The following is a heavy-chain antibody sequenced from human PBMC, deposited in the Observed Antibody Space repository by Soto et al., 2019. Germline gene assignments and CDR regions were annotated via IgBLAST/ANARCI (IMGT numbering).Heavy chain of an antibody. D-gene: IGHD6-6*01. CDR1: GFTFSSYA. CDR2: ISYDGSNK. J-gene: IGHJ3*02. Sequence: GGSLRLSCAASGFTFSSYAMHWVRQAPGKGLEWVAVISYDGSNKYYADSVKGRFTISRDNSKNTLYLQMNSLRAEDTAVYYCASSSGGDAFDIWGQRTMVTVSS. CDR3: ASSSGGDAFDI. V-gene: IGHV3-30-3*01.